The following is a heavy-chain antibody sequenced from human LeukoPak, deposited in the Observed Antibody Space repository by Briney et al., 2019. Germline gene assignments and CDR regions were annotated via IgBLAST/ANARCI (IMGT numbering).Heavy chain of an antibody. J-gene: IGHJ4*02. CDR1: GYTFTSYD. D-gene: IGHD6-13*01. V-gene: IGHV1-8*01. CDR3: ARASSSWYPYYFDY. CDR2: MNPNSGNT. Sequence: ASVKVSCKASGYTFTSYDINWVRQATGQGLEWMGWMNPNSGNTGYAQKFQGRVTMTRNTSISTAYMELSSLRSEDTAVYYCARASSSWYPYYFDYCGQGTLVTVSS.